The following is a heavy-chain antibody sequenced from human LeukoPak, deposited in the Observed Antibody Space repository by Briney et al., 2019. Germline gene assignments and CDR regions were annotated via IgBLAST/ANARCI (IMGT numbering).Heavy chain of an antibody. CDR2: MYYRGNT. Sequence: PGGSLRLSCAASGFTFSSYSMNWVRQAPGKGLEWVGHMYYRGNTFYNPSLKSRVTISVDTSKNQFSLKLRSVTAADTAVYYCARLYGNYQNYFDYWGQGTLVTVSS. CDR1: GFTFSSYS. J-gene: IGHJ4*02. CDR3: ARLYGNYQNYFDY. D-gene: IGHD1-7*01. V-gene: IGHV4-59*12.